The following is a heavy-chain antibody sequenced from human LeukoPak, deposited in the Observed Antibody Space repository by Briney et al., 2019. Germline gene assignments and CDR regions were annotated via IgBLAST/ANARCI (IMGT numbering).Heavy chain of an antibody. CDR1: GYTFTSYY. J-gene: IGHJ5*02. CDR3: ARGGYIVVVTAHGGRFPEGYWFDP. Sequence: ASVKVSCKASGYTFTSYYMHWVRQAPGQGLEWMGIINPSGGSTSYAQKFQGRVTMTRDTSTSTVYMELSSVTAADTAVYYCARGGYIVVVTAHGGRFPEGYWFDPWGQGTLVTVSS. CDR2: INPSGGST. V-gene: IGHV1-46*01. D-gene: IGHD2-21*02.